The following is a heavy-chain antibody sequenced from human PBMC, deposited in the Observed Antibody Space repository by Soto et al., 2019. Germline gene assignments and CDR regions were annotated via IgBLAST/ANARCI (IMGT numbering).Heavy chain of an antibody. CDR2: IYHSGST. V-gene: IGHV4-38-2*01. CDR1: GYSISGGYY. J-gene: IGHJ4*02. D-gene: IGHD1-26*01. CDR3: ARGYSGSYFDF. Sequence: KTSETLSLTCAVSGYSISGGYYWGWIRQPPGKGLEWIGSIYHSGSTYFNPSLKSRVTISVDSSKNHLSLKPTSVTAADTAVYFCARGYSGSYFDFWGQGTLVTVSS.